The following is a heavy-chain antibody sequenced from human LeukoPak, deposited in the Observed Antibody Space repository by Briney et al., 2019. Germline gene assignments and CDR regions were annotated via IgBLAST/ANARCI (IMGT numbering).Heavy chain of an antibody. Sequence: GEYLKISCKGSGYSFTNYWIGWVRQMPGKGLEWMGIIYPGDSDSRNSPSFQAQVSISADKSINTAYLQWSSLKASDTAMYYCARLSVIAADGTHYFDYWGQGTLVTVSS. J-gene: IGHJ4*02. CDR2: IYPGDSDS. V-gene: IGHV5-51*01. D-gene: IGHD6-13*01. CDR3: ARLSVIAADGTHYFDY. CDR1: GYSFTNYW.